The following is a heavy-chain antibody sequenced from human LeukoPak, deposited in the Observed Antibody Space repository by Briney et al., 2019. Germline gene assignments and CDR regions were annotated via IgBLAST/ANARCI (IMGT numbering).Heavy chain of an antibody. D-gene: IGHD6-6*01. J-gene: IGHJ4*02. V-gene: IGHV4-59*01. CDR3: ARWSGIAARRYFDY. CDR2: IYYSGST. Sequence: SETLSLTCTVSGGSIRSYYWSWIRQPPGKGLEWIGYIYYSGSTKYNPSLKCRVTISVDTSKNQFSLKLNSVTAADTAVYYCARWSGIAARRYFDYWGQGTLVTVSS. CDR1: GGSIRSYY.